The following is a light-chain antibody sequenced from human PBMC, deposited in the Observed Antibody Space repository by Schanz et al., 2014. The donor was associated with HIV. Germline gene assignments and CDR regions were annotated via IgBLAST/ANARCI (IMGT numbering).Light chain of an antibody. J-gene: IGLJ3*02. CDR1: NSNIGGNY. V-gene: IGLV1-47*01. CDR3: AAWDDSLSGGV. Sequence: QSVLTQPPSASGTPGQRVTISCSGSNSNIGGNYVYWYQQLPGTAPKLLIYRNNQRPSGVPDRFSGSKSGTSASLAISGLRSEDEAEYYCAAWDDSLSGGVFGGGTKVTVL. CDR2: RNN.